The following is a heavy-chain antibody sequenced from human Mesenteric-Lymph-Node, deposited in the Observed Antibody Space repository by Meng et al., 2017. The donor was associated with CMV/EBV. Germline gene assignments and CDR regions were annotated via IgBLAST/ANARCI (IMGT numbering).Heavy chain of an antibody. V-gene: IGHV1-46*01. J-gene: IGHJ4*02. CDR2: INPSGGGR. CDR1: GYTFTNYD. Sequence: SGYTFTNYDMHWVRQAPGQGLEWMGIINPSGGGRSYAQKFQGRVTMTRDTSTTTVYMELSSLISEDTAVYYCARVGRGQQQLDHFDYWGQGTLVTVSS. D-gene: IGHD1-1*01. CDR3: ARVGRGQQQLDHFDY.